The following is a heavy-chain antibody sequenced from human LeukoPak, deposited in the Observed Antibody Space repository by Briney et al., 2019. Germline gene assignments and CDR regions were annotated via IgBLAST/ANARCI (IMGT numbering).Heavy chain of an antibody. J-gene: IGHJ4*02. CDR1: GGTFSSYA. CDR3: ARGLVLRYFDWLSKEGDYFDY. V-gene: IGHV1-8*03. D-gene: IGHD3-9*01. CDR2: MNPNSGNT. Sequence: ASVKVSCKASGGTFSSYAISWVRQATGQGLEWMGWMNPNSGNTGYAQKFQGRVTITRNTSISTAYMELSSLRSEDTAVYYCARGLVLRYFDWLSKEGDYFDYWGQGTLVTVSS.